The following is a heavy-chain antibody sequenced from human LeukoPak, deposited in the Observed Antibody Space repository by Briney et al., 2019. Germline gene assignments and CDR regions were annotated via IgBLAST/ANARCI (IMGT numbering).Heavy chain of an antibody. J-gene: IGHJ4*02. CDR1: GFTFSSYA. CDR2: ISGSGGST. Sequence: GGSLRLSCAASGFTFSSYAMRWVRQAPGKGLEWVSVISGSGGSTNYADSVKGRFTISRDNAKNTLYLQMNSLRAEDTAVYYCARDYGEGGYYFDYWGQGTLVTVSS. CDR3: ARDYGEGGYYFDY. V-gene: IGHV3-23*01. D-gene: IGHD4-17*01.